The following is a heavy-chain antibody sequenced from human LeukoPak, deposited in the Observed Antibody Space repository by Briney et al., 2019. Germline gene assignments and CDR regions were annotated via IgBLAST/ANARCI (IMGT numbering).Heavy chain of an antibody. V-gene: IGHV3-74*01. J-gene: IGHJ1*01. CDR1: GFTLCSYW. D-gene: IGHD3-22*01. CDR2: IKSDGST. CDR3: ARAPSEIGGYYPEYFRH. Sequence: GGSLRLSCAASGFTLCSYWMASVRQTPGKGLVLVSRIKSDGSTRYADSVKGRFTISRDNAKNTVSLQMNSLRAEDTGVYYCARAPSEIGGYYPEYFRHWGQGTLVTVSP.